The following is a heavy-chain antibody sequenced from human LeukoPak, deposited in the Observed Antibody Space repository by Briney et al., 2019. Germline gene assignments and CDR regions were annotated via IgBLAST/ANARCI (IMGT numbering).Heavy chain of an antibody. V-gene: IGHV3-30*02. D-gene: IGHD3-9*01. CDR3: AKDLVTGYYIDAFDI. CDR1: GFSFKKYG. CDR2: IQYDDSVK. Sequence: GGSLRLSCTASGFSFKKYGTHWVRQAPGKGLEWVTFIQYDDSVKFYADSVKGRFTISRDNSKNTLYLQMNSLRAEDTAVYYCAKDLVTGYYIDAFDIWGQGTMVTVSS. J-gene: IGHJ3*02.